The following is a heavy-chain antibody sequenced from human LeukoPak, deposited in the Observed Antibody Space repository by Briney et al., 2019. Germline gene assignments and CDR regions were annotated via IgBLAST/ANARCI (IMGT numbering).Heavy chain of an antibody. CDR2: IYHTGGT. Sequence: NPSETLSLTCTVSGGSVSSGTYYWNWIRQPPGKGLEWIGYIYHTGGTNYNPSLKSRATISVDTSKNQFSLKLSYVTAADTAVYYCARDEDNSGHYYYYMDVWGKGTTVTVSS. D-gene: IGHD3-22*01. CDR1: GGSVSSGTYY. J-gene: IGHJ6*03. V-gene: IGHV4-61*01. CDR3: ARDEDNSGHYYYYMDV.